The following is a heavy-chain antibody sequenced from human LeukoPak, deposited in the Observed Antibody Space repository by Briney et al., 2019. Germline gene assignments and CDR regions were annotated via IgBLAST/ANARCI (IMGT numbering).Heavy chain of an antibody. CDR2: ISGSGGNT. D-gene: IGHD5-12*01. V-gene: IGHV3-23*01. CDR1: GFTFSRNG. Sequence: GGSLRLSCAASGFTFSRNGMTWVRQAPGKGLEWVSAISGSGGNTYYADSVKGRFTISRDNSKNTLYLQMNSLRAEDTAVYYCARDPYSGSYGNNYYYYMDVWGKGTTVTISS. J-gene: IGHJ6*03. CDR3: ARDPYSGSYGNNYYYYMDV.